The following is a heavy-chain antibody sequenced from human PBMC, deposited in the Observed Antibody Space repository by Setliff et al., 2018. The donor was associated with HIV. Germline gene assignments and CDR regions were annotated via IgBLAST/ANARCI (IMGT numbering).Heavy chain of an antibody. CDR2: IIPIFGVA. CDR1: GGTFRKYA. V-gene: IGHV1-69*05. D-gene: IGHD2-15*01. J-gene: IGHJ5*02. Sequence: SVKVSCKASGGTFRKYAISWVRQAPGQGLEWMGGIIPIFGVANYAQKFQDRVTITTDESTTTAYMELSSLRSEDTAVYFCARERYCSAGSCYSKLSWFDPWGQGTLVTVSS. CDR3: ARERYCSAGSCYSKLSWFDP.